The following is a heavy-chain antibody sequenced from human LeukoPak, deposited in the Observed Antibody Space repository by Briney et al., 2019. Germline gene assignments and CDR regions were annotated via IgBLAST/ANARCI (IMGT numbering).Heavy chain of an antibody. D-gene: IGHD3-10*01. CDR1: GFTFSSYG. J-gene: IGHJ4*02. V-gene: IGHV3-30*02. Sequence: PGGSLRLSCAASGFTFSSYGMHWVRQAPGKGLEWVAFIRYDGSNKYYADSVKGRFTISRDNSKNTLYLQMNSLRAEDTAVYYCAKVRVAAVYYYGSGSYSPLDYWGQGTLVTVSS. CDR2: IRYDGSNK. CDR3: AKVRVAAVYYYGSGSYSPLDY.